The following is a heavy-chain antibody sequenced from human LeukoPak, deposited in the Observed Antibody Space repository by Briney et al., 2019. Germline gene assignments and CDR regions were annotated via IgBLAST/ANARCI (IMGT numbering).Heavy chain of an antibody. Sequence: GGSLRLSCAASGFTFSSYEMNWVRQAPGKGLEWVSYISSSGSTIYYADSVKGRFTISRDNAKNPLYLQMNSLRAEDTAVYYCARANDNYYYYYMDVWGKGTTVTIS. CDR2: ISSSGSTI. CDR1: GFTFSSYE. V-gene: IGHV3-48*03. CDR3: ARANDNYYYYYMDV. J-gene: IGHJ6*03. D-gene: IGHD3-9*01.